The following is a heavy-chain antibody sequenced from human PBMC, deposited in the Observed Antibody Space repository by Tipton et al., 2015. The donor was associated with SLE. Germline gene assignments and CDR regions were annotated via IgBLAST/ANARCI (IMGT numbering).Heavy chain of an antibody. CDR3: ARGRGVDY. D-gene: IGHD3-10*01. CDR1: GGSFSGYY. Sequence: TLSLTCAVYGGSFSGYYWTWIRLPPGKGLEWIGEINHSGSTNYNPSLKSRVTISVDTSKNQFSLKLSSVTAADTAVYYCARGRGVDYWGQGTLVTVSS. V-gene: IGHV4-34*01. CDR2: INHSGST. J-gene: IGHJ4*02.